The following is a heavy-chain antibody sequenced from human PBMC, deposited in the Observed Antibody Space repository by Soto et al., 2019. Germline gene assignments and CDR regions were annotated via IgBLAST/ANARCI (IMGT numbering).Heavy chain of an antibody. CDR2: IYPGDSDT. CDR3: ARLKAVVTIHYYYYYGMDV. V-gene: IGHV5-51*01. CDR1: GYGFTSYW. D-gene: IGHD5-12*01. J-gene: IGHJ6*02. Sequence: GESLKISCKGSGYGFTSYWIGWVRQMPGKDLEWMGIIYPGDSDTRYSPSFQGQVTISADKSISTAYLQWSSLKASDTAMYYCARLKAVVTIHYYYYYGMDVWGQGTTVTVSS.